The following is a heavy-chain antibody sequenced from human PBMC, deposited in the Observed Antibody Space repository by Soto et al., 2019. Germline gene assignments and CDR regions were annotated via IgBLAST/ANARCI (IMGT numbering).Heavy chain of an antibody. V-gene: IGHV4-30-2*01. J-gene: IGHJ4*02. D-gene: IGHD2-15*01. CDR1: GGSISSGGYS. CDR3: ARGQVVAAQH. CDR2: IYHSGST. Sequence: QLQLQESGSGLVKPSQTLSLTCAVSGGSISSGGYSWSWIRQPPGKGLEWIGYIYHSGSTYYNPSVKGRVTISGDRSKNQFSRRLSSVTAADTAVYYCARGQVVAAQHWGQGTLVTVSS.